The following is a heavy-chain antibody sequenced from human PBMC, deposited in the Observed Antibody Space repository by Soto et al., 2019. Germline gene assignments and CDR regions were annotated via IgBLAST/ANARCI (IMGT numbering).Heavy chain of an antibody. CDR2: ISSDGSST. Sequence: QVQLVESGGGVVQPGKSLRLSCVASGFTFSGYAMHWIRQAPGKAPEWVALISSDGSSTLYADSVRGRFTISRDNSRDTLYLQLNSLRPDDTAVFSCARGAYRYFDCWGQGTLVTVSS. CDR3: ARGAYRYFDC. J-gene: IGHJ4*02. V-gene: IGHV3-30-3*01. CDR1: GFTFSGYA. D-gene: IGHD4-4*01.